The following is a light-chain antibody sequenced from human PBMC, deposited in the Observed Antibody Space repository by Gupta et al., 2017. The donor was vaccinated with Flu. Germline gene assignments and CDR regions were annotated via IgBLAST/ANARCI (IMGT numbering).Light chain of an antibody. CDR1: TSVSSY. V-gene: IGKV3-11*01. Sequence: EIVLSPPSATLPLSPGERATLSCRASTSVSSYLDSYQQNPGQAPRLLLYDASNSSTGIPARFRGSGSGTDFTLTISSLVPEDFAVYYCQQRCNWPPITFGQGTRLEIK. CDR2: DAS. CDR3: QQRCNWPPIT. J-gene: IGKJ5*01.